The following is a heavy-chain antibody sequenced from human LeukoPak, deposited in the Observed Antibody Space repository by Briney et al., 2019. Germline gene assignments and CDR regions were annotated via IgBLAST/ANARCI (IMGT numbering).Heavy chain of an antibody. J-gene: IGHJ5*02. D-gene: IGHD3-10*01. CDR2: IYPGDSDT. CDR3: ARPSMVRGVIRYWFDP. V-gene: IGHV5-51*01. Sequence: GESLKISCKGSGYSFTSYWIGWVRQMPGKGLGWMGIIYPGDSDTRYSPSFQGQVTISADKSISTAYLQWSSLKASDTAMYYCARPSMVRGVIRYWFDPWGQGTLVTVSS. CDR1: GYSFTSYW.